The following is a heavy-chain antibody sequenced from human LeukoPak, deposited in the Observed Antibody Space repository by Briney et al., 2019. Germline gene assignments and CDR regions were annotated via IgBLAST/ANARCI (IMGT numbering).Heavy chain of an antibody. D-gene: IGHD2-2*01. CDR3: AKDGGWPEYCCGTSCPT. V-gene: IGHV3-23*01. Sequence: GGSLRHSPAASGVTLTNYAMSWVSPAPRKGREWVSAICGSAYSTSYADSVKGRFTISRDKSKNPLYLQMNSLRAEDSALYCCAKDGGWPEYCCGTSCPTWGEGALLPVSS. CDR1: GVTLTNYA. CDR2: ICGSAYST. J-gene: IGHJ5*02.